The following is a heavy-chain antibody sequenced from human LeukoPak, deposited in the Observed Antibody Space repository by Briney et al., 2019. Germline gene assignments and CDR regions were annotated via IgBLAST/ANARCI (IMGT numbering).Heavy chain of an antibody. CDR3: ARARRDGYNKTPDY. Sequence: KPSETLSLTCTVSGYSISSGYYWGWIRQPPGKGLEWIGSIYHSGSTYYNPSLKSRVTISVDTSKNQFSLKLSSVTAADTAVYYCARARRDGYNKTPDYWGQGTLVTVSS. D-gene: IGHD5-24*01. J-gene: IGHJ4*02. CDR2: IYHSGST. V-gene: IGHV4-38-2*02. CDR1: GYSISSGYY.